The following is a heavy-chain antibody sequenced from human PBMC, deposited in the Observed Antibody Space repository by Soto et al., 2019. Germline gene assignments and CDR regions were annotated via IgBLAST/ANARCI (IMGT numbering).Heavy chain of an antibody. V-gene: IGHV3-23*01. CDR1: GSTFSNYA. Sequence: EVQLLESGGGLVQPGGSLRLSCAASGSTFSNYAMSWVRQAPGKRLEWVAAISGSGSSTYYADSVKARFTISRDNSKNTVYLQMNSLRADDTDVYYCAKDRGSSGQRDYWGQGTLVTVSS. CDR3: AKDRGSSGQRDY. J-gene: IGHJ4*02. CDR2: ISGSGSST. D-gene: IGHD3-22*01.